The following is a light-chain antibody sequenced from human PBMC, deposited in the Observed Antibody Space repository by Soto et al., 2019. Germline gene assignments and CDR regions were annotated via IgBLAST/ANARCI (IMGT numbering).Light chain of an antibody. J-gene: IGKJ2*01. CDR3: QHDGSS. CDR1: QTITSGQ. V-gene: IGKV3-20*01. Sequence: EIVLTQFPGTLSLSPGERATLSCRASQTITSGQLGWYQQKPGQAPRLLIYLISSRATGNPDRFSGSGSGTDFTVTISGLEREDFAIYYCQHDGSSFGQGTKVEI. CDR2: LIS.